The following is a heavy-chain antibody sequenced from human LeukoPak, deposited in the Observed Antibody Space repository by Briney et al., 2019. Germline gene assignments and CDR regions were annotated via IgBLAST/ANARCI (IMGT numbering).Heavy chain of an antibody. CDR2: INTNTGNP. CDR1: GYTFTSYA. CDR3: ARDFGRGELFRDAEYFQH. V-gene: IGHV7-4-1*02. J-gene: IGHJ1*01. Sequence: GASVKVSCKASGYTFTSYAMNWVRQAPGQGLEWMGWINTNTGNPTYAQGFTGRFVFSLDSSVSTAYLQISSLKAEDTAVYYCARDFGRGELFRDAEYFQHWGQGTLVTVSS. D-gene: IGHD3-10*01.